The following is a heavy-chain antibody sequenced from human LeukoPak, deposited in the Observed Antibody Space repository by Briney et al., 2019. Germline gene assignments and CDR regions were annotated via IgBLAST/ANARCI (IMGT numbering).Heavy chain of an antibody. CDR2: ISSTGSII. CDR3: AKDRLLLARGVIDAFDI. Sequence: GGSLRLSCEASGFTFNIFSMNWVRQPPGKGLEWVSFISSTGSIIHYGDSVKGRFTVSRDNAKNSLYLQMNSLRDEDTALYYCAKDRLLLARGVIDAFDIWGQGTMVTVSS. CDR1: GFTFNIFS. D-gene: IGHD3-10*01. V-gene: IGHV3-48*02. J-gene: IGHJ3*02.